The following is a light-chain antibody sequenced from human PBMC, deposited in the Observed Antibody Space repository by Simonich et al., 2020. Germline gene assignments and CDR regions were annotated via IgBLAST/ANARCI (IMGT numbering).Light chain of an antibody. CDR1: QSVLYSTNNKNY. CDR3: QQYYSTPLT. V-gene: IGKV4-1*01. J-gene: IGKJ1*01. Sequence: DIVMTQSPDSLAVSLCERANINCKSSQSVLYSTNNKNYLAWYHQKPGQPPKLSIYWAATRESGVPDRFSGSGSGTDFTLTISSLQAEDVAVYYCQQYYSTPLTFGQGTKVENK. CDR2: WAA.